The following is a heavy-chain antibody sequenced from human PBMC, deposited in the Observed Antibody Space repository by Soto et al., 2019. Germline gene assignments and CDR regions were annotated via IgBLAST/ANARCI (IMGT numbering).Heavy chain of an antibody. CDR2: ISSSSSFI. Sequence: EVQLVESGGGLVKPGGSLRLSCAASGFSLSDYSMNWIRQAPGKGLEWVASISSSSSFIHYAESMKGRFTISRDNAKNSLYLPMNSLSAEDTAVYYCAGSSDDGRHNWGQGTLVTVSS. CDR3: AGSSDDGRHN. V-gene: IGHV3-21*01. J-gene: IGHJ4*02. CDR1: GFSLSDYS. D-gene: IGHD1-26*01.